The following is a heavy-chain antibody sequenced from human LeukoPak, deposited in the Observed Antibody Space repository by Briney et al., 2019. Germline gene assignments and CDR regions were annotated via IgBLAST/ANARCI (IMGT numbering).Heavy chain of an antibody. V-gene: IGHV3-21*04. CDR3: SRALIGYYFDY. J-gene: IGHJ4*02. D-gene: IGHD2-8*01. Sequence: PGGSLRLSCAASGFTFSSYSMNWVRQAPGKGLEWFTSISSSSSYINYADSVKGRFTISRDNYKNSLSLQMNSLRAEDTAAYYCSRALIGYYFDYWGQGTLVTVSS. CDR1: GFTFSSYS. CDR2: ISSSSSYI.